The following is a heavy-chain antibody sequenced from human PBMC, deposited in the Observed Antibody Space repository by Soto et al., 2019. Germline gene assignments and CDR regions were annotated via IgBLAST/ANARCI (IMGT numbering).Heavy chain of an antibody. D-gene: IGHD2-2*01. CDR1: GFTFSSYA. CDR3: AKSYCSSTSCYVNWFDP. V-gene: IGHV3-23*01. Sequence: GGSLRLSCAASGFTFSSYAMSWVRQAPGKGLEWVSAISGSGGSTYYADSVKGRFTISRDNSKNTLYLQMNSLRAEDTAVYYCAKSYCSSTSCYVNWFDPWGQGTLVTVSS. CDR2: ISGSGGST. J-gene: IGHJ5*02.